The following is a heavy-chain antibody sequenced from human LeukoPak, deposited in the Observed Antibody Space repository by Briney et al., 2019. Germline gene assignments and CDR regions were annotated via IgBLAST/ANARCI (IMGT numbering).Heavy chain of an antibody. Sequence: GGSLRLSCAASGFTVSSNYMSWVRQAPGRGLEWVSVIYSGGSTYYADSVKGRFTISRDNSRNTLYLQMNSLRAEDTAVYYCARDRSGHFDYWGQGTLVTVSS. CDR3: ARDRSGHFDY. D-gene: IGHD2-8*02. CDR2: IYSGGST. J-gene: IGHJ4*02. V-gene: IGHV3-66*01. CDR1: GFTVSSNY.